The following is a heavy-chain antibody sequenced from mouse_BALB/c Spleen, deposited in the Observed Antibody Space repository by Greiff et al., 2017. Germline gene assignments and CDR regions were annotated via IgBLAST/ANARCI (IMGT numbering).Heavy chain of an antibody. CDR1: GFTFSDYY. CDR2: ISDGGSYT. J-gene: IGHJ3*01. CDR3: ARDHDYGSRFAY. V-gene: IGHV5-4*02. D-gene: IGHD1-1*01. Sequence: EVMLVESGGGLVKPGGSLKLSCAASGFTFSDYYMYWVRQTPEKRLEWVATISDGGSYTYYPDSVKGRFTISRDNAKNNLYLQMSSLKSEDTAMYYCARDHDYGSRFAYWGQGTLVTVSA.